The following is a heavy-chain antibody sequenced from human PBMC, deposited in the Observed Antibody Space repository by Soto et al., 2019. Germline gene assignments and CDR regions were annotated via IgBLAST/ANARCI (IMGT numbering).Heavy chain of an antibody. Sequence: QVQLQESGPGLVKPSETLSLTCTVSGGSISSYYWSWIRQPPGKGLEWIGYIYYSGSTNYNPSLKSRVTLSVDTSKNQFSLKLSSVTAADTAVYYCARVLGYSYGPYFDYWGQGTLVTVSS. CDR3: ARVLGYSYGPYFDY. CDR1: GGSISSYY. J-gene: IGHJ4*02. CDR2: IYYSGST. V-gene: IGHV4-59*01. D-gene: IGHD5-18*01.